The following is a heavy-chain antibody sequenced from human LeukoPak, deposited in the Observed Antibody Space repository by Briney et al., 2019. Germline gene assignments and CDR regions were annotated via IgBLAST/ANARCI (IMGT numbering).Heavy chain of an antibody. D-gene: IGHD3-10*01. CDR3: AREGGFHYYGSGSYIG. CDR1: VYTFTPYY. J-gene: IGHJ4*02. Sequence: GASVNVSFTPSVYTFTPYYMHWVRQAPGQGREWRGWINPNSGGTNYAQKFQGRVTMTRDTSISTAYMELSRLRSDDTAVYYCAREGGFHYYGSGSYIGWGQGTLVTVSS. V-gene: IGHV1-2*02. CDR2: INPNSGGT.